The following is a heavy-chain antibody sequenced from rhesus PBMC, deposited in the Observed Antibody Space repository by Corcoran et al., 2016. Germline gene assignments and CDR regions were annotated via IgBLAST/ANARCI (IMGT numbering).Heavy chain of an antibody. CDR1: GGSISSNY. D-gene: IGHD3-3*01. J-gene: IGHJ4*01. CDR3: ARGRYYNIWTGYYTAGEFDY. V-gene: IGHV4-173*01. Sequence: QLQLQESGPGLVKLSETLSLTCAVSGGSISSNYWSWIRQPPGKGLEWIGRISGRGGSTDYNPSLKSRVTISTDTSKSQFSLKLSSVTAADTAVYYCARGRYYNIWTGYYTAGEFDYWGQGVLVTVSS. CDR2: ISGRGGST.